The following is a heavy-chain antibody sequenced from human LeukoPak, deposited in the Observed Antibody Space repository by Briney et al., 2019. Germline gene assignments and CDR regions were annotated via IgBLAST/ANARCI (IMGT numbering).Heavy chain of an antibody. CDR2: IMPMFGKT. V-gene: IGHV1-69*06. CDR1: GGTFSSYD. CDR3: ARTPKYSSGWS. J-gene: IGHJ5*02. D-gene: IGHD6-19*01. Sequence: ASVKVSCKASGGTFSSYDISWVRQAPGQGLEWMGGIMPMFGKTNYAQKFQGRVTTTADKATSTAYMELSSLRSEDTAVYYCARTPKYSSGWSWGQGTLVTVSS.